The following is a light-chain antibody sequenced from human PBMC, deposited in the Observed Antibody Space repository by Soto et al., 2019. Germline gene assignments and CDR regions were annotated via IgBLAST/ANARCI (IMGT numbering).Light chain of an antibody. CDR2: GNN. V-gene: IGLV1-47*02. CDR1: SSNIGSNY. Sequence: QPVLTQPPSASGTPGQRVTISCSGSSSNIGSNYVYWYQQLPGTAPKLLIFGNNQRPSGVPDRFSGSKSGTSASLAISGLRSEDEADYYCAAWDDSLSGYVFGTGTQLTVL. J-gene: IGLJ1*01. CDR3: AAWDDSLSGYV.